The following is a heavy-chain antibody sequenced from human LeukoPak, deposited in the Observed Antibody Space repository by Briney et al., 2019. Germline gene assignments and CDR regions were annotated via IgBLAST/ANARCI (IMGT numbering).Heavy chain of an antibody. J-gene: IGHJ6*02. V-gene: IGHV3-53*01. CDR2: IYSGGST. D-gene: IGHD2-8*02. Sequence: PGGSLRLSCAASGFMVSSNYMNWVRQAPGKGLEWVSVIYSGGSTYYADSVKGRFTISRDNSKNTVYLQMNSLRAEVTAVYYCARDSDTETGWYYYGMDVWGQGTTVTVSS. CDR1: GFMVSSNY. CDR3: ARDSDTETGWYYYGMDV.